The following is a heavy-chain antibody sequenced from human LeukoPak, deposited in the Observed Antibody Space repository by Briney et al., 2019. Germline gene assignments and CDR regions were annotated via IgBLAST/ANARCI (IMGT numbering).Heavy chain of an antibody. J-gene: IGHJ4*02. CDR2: INPSGGST. Sequence: GASVKVSCKASGYTFTSYYMHWVRQAPGQGLEWMGIINPSGGSTSYAQKFQGRVTMTRDTSTSTVYMELSSLRSEDTAVYYCATAIIVGAVWDYWGQGTLVTVSS. D-gene: IGHD1-26*01. CDR1: GYTFTSYY. V-gene: IGHV1-46*01. CDR3: ATAIIVGAVWDY.